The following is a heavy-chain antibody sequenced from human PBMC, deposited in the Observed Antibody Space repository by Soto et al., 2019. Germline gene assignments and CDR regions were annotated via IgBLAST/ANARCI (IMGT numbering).Heavy chain of an antibody. V-gene: IGHV1-69*01. J-gene: IGHJ6*02. CDR2: IIPILNSP. CDR1: GGTFGSYA. CDR3: AREAPYCTSATCPKFYDMDV. Sequence: QEQLVQSGAEVKKPGSSVKVSCKASGGTFGSYAITWVRRAPGQGLEWLGGIIPILNSPAYAQKFQARVVITADEITNTAYMELNSLRFDDTAVYYCAREAPYCTSATCPKFYDMDVWGQGTTVTVAS. D-gene: IGHD2-2*01.